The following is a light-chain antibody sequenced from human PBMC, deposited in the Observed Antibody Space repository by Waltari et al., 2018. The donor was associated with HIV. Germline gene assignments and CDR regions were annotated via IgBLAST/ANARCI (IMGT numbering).Light chain of an antibody. V-gene: IGKV1-9*01. J-gene: IGKJ3*01. CDR3: QQLNSFPSPFT. Sequence: DIQLTQSPSFLSASVGDRVTITCRASQGVSSYLAWYQQKPGKAPKLLIYFASTLQSGVPSRFSGRGSGTEFTLTISSLQPEDCATYYCQQLNSFPSPFTFGPGTKVDI. CDR2: FAS. CDR1: QGVSSY.